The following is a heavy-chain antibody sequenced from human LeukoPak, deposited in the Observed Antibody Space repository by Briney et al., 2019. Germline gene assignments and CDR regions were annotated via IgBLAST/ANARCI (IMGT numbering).Heavy chain of an antibody. D-gene: IGHD1-26*01. CDR2: ISAGGGST. J-gene: IGHJ4*02. Sequence: TGGSLRLSCAASGFTFSIYAMNWVRQAPGKDLEWVSVISAGGGSTYYADSVKGRFTISRDNSKNTLYLQMNSLRAEDTAVYYCAKDREPGSSPSSGFDYWGQGTLVTVSS. CDR1: GFTFSIYA. V-gene: IGHV3-23*01. CDR3: AKDREPGSSPSSGFDY.